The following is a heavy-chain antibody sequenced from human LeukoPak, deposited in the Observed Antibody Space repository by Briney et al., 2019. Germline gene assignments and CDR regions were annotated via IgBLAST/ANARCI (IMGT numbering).Heavy chain of an antibody. J-gene: IGHJ4*02. CDR2: INAGNGNT. V-gene: IGHV1-3*01. CDR1: GYTFTIYA. D-gene: IGHD3-10*01. Sequence: ASVKVSFKASGYTFTIYAMHWVRQAPGQRLEWMGWINAGNGNTKYSQKFQGRVTITRDTSASTAYMELSSLRSEDTAVYYCASANYGSGSYYRSPFDYWGQGTLVTVSS. CDR3: ASANYGSGSYYRSPFDY.